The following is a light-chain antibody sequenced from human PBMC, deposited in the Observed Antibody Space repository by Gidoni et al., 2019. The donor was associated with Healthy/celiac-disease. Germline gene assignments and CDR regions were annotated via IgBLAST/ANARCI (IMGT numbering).Light chain of an antibody. CDR2: DAS. CDR1: QDISNY. J-gene: IGKJ1*01. CDR3: QQYDNLPWT. Sequence: DIQMTQSPSSLSASVGDRVTITCQASQDISNYFNWYQQKPGKAPKLLTYDASNLETGGPSRFSGSGSGTDFTFTISSLQPEDIATYYCQQYDNLPWTFGQGTKVEIK. V-gene: IGKV1-33*01.